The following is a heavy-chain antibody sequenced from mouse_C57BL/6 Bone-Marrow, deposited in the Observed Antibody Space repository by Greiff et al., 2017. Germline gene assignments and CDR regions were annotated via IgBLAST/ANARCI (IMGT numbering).Heavy chain of an antibody. Sequence: VKLQESGAELVRPGASVTLSCKASGYTFTDYEMHWVKQTPVHGLEWIGAIDPETGGTAYNQKFKGKAILTADKSSSTAYMELRSLTSEDSAVDYCTSSGYYGSSSFYWGQGTTLTVSS. V-gene: IGHV1-15*01. J-gene: IGHJ2*01. CDR1: GYTFTDYE. D-gene: IGHD1-1*01. CDR2: IDPETGGT. CDR3: TSSGYYGSSSFY.